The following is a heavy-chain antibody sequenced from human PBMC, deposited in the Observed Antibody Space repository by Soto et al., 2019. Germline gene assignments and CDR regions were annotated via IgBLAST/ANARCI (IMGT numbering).Heavy chain of an antibody. V-gene: IGHV1-69*06. CDR3: ALEWGVCSGGSCPNDY. CDR1: GGTFSSYA. D-gene: IGHD2-15*01. J-gene: IGHJ4*02. Sequence: QVQLVQSGAEVKKPGSSVKVSCKASGGTFSSYAISWVRQAPGQGLEWMGGIIPIFGTANYAQKFQGRVTITADKSTSTADMERSSLRSEDTAVYYCALEWGVCSGGSCPNDYWGQGTLVTVSS. CDR2: IIPIFGTA.